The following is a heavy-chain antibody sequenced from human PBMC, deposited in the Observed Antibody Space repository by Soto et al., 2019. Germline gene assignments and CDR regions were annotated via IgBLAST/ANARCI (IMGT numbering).Heavy chain of an antibody. CDR3: ARIVVGATVDL. Sequence: SETLSLTCSVSGDSVSSDRYFWTWIRQPPGKGLEWIAYISYTGDTNYNPSLKSRVTISVNTSRNQFSLTLASVTAADTAVYFCARIVVGATVDLWGQGSLVTVSS. J-gene: IGHJ5*02. CDR1: GDSVSSDRYF. D-gene: IGHD1-26*01. V-gene: IGHV4-61*01. CDR2: ISYTGDT.